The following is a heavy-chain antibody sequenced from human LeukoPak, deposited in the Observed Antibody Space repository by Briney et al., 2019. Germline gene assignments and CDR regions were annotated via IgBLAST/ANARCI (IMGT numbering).Heavy chain of an antibody. CDR2: ISSSSTYI. D-gene: IGHD4-23*01. J-gene: IGHJ3*02. V-gene: IGHV3-21*01. CDR1: GFSFSNCS. CDR3: AGDYEGNLAFDI. Sequence: GGSLRLSRAASGFSFSNCSMNWVRQAPGKGLEWVSSISSSSTYIYYADSLEGRFTISRDNVRNSLYLQMNSLRAEDTAVYYCAGDYEGNLAFDIWGQGTMVTVSS.